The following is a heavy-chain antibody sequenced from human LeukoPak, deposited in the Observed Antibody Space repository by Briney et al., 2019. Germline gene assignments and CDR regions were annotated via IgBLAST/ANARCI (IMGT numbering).Heavy chain of an antibody. D-gene: IGHD1-26*01. Sequence: ASVKVSCKASGYTFTSYYMHWVRQAPGQGLEWMGIINPSGGSTSYAQKFQGRVTMTRDTSTSTVYMELSSLRSEDTAVYYCAKASGSGSYRSLYYYYYYMDVWGKGTTVTVSS. CDR1: GYTFTSYY. CDR2: INPSGGST. J-gene: IGHJ6*03. CDR3: AKASGSGSYRSLYYYYYYMDV. V-gene: IGHV1-46*01.